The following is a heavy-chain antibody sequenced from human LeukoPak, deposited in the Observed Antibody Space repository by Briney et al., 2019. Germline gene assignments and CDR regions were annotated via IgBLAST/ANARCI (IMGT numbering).Heavy chain of an antibody. Sequence: SETLSLTCTVSGGSISSYYWSWIRQPPGKGLEWIGYIYYSGSTNYNPSLKSRVTISLDTSKNQFSLKLRSVTAADTAVYYCARIMEDGDYFDYWGQGTLVTVSS. CDR3: ARIMEDGDYFDY. CDR2: IYYSGST. J-gene: IGHJ4*02. D-gene: IGHD2-8*01. V-gene: IGHV4-59*01. CDR1: GGSISSYY.